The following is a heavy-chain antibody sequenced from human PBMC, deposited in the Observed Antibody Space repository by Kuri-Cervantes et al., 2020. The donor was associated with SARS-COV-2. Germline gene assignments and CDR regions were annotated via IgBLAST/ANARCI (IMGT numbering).Heavy chain of an antibody. Sequence: SETLSLTCAVYGGSFSGYYWSWIRQPPGKGLEWIGEINHSGSTNYNPSLKSRVTISVDTSKNQFSLKLSSVTAADTAVYYCASGLGYCSSTSCYDMRFDPWGQGTLVTVSS. CDR2: INHSGST. V-gene: IGHV4-34*01. CDR3: ASGLGYCSSTSCYDMRFDP. CDR1: GGSFSGYY. J-gene: IGHJ5*02. D-gene: IGHD2-2*01.